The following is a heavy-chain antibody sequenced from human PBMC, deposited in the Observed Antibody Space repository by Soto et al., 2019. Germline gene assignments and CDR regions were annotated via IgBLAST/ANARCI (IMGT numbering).Heavy chain of an antibody. CDR1: GGSFSNYG. V-gene: IGHV1-69*06. D-gene: IGHD4-17*01. CDR3: AKFDYGDYVGWFDP. J-gene: IGHJ5*02. CDR2: LIPMFGTP. Sequence: QVQLVQSGAEVKKPGSSVKVSCKASGGSFSNYGISWVRQGPGQGLEWMGGLIPMFGTPNYAQKFQGRVTITADKSTTTSYMELRSLRSEDTAVYYCAKFDYGDYVGWFDPWGQGTLVTVSS.